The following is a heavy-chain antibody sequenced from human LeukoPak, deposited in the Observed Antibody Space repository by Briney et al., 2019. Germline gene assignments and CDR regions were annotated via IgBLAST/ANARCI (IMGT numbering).Heavy chain of an antibody. V-gene: IGHV1-2*02. J-gene: IGHJ4*02. CDR1: GYTFTGYY. CDR2: INPNTSGT. D-gene: IGHD2-15*01. CDR3: ARRYRSDTLCYFFDY. Sequence: ASVKVSCKASGYTFTGYYIHWVRQAPGQGLEWMGWINPNTSGTNYAQKFQGRVTMTRDTSINTAYMELNRLRFDDTAVFYCARRYRSDTLCYFFDYWGQGTLVTVSS.